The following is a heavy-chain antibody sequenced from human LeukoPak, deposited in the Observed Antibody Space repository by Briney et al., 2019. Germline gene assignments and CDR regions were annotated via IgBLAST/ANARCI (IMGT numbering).Heavy chain of an antibody. J-gene: IGHJ4*02. CDR1: GFIFTSYA. Sequence: GGSLRLSCAASGFIFTSYAMTWVRQAPGKGLEWVSAVSRYDHITYYAESVKGRFTISRDNSKNTLSLQMNSLRVEDTAVYYCARWDQGSTSWGSFDYWGQGTLVTVSS. CDR3: ARWDQGSTSWGSFDY. CDR2: VSRYDHIT. D-gene: IGHD2-2*01. V-gene: IGHV3-23*01.